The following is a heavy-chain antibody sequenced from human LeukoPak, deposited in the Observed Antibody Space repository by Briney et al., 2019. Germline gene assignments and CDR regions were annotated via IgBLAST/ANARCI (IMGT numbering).Heavy chain of an antibody. V-gene: IGHV3-21*01. D-gene: IGHD2-21*02. J-gene: IGHJ4*02. Sequence: GGSLRLSCTASRFTFSSHSMSWVRQAPGKGLEWVSSIRSSSSYIYYADSVKGRFTISRDNAKNSLYLQMNSLRAEDTAVYYCARVECGGDCSLSSLDYWGQGTLVTVSS. CDR1: RFTFSSHS. CDR2: IRSSSSYI. CDR3: ARVECGGDCSLSSLDY.